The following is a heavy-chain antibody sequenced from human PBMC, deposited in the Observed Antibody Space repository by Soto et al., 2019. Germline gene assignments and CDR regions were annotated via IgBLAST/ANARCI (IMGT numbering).Heavy chain of an antibody. V-gene: IGHV4-59*01. CDR3: VRLMTFGGAEDC. D-gene: IGHD2-21*01. CDR2: IYYSGIT. Sequence: WTWIRQPPGTGPEWIGYIYYSGITNYNPSLKSRVTMSVDTSKNQFSLNLMSVTAADTAISYCVRLMTFGGAEDCWAQGIPVAFS. J-gene: IGHJ4*02.